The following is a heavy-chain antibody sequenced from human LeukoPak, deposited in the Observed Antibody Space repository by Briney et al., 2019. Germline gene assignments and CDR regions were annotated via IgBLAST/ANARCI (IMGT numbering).Heavy chain of an antibody. V-gene: IGHV1-8*01. CDR1: GYTFTSYD. J-gene: IGHJ5*02. Sequence: ASVKVSCKASGYTFTSYDINWVRQATGQGLEWMGWMNPNSGNTGYAQKFQGRVTMTRNISISTAYMELSSLRSEDTAVYYCARGRGARGWFDPWGQGTLVTVSS. CDR2: MNPNSGNT. CDR3: ARGRGARGWFDP.